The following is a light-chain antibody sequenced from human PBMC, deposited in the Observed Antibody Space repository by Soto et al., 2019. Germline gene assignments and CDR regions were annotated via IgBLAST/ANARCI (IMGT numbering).Light chain of an antibody. V-gene: IGKV1-33*01. CDR1: QAIGNY. CDR2: EAS. J-gene: IGKJ4*01. CDR3: QQYDDLPFT. Sequence: DIQMTQSPSSLFASVGDRVTITCQASQAIGNYLTWYQQKPGKAPKLLIYEASNLETGVPSRFSGSGSGTDFTFTINSLQPEDIATYYCQQYDDLPFTFGGGTKVEI.